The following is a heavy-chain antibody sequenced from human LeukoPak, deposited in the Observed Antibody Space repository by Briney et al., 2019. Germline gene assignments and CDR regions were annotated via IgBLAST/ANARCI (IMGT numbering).Heavy chain of an antibody. CDR2: IYSGGST. J-gene: IGHJ3*02. CDR1: GFTVSSNY. CDR3: ARTSGDDIVVVPAAPDAFDI. D-gene: IGHD2-2*01. Sequence: PGGSLRLSCAASGFTVSSNYMSWVRQAPGKGLEWVSVIYSGGSTYYADSVKGRFTISRDNSKNTLYLQMNSLRAEDTAVYYCARTSGDDIVVVPAAPDAFDIWGQGTMVTVSS. V-gene: IGHV3-53*01.